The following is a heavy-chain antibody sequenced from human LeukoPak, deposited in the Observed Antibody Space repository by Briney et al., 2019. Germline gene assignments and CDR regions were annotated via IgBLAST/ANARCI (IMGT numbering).Heavy chain of an antibody. CDR3: ARLFDRSIAADRGAFDY. CDR1: GYSFTSYW. V-gene: IGHV5-51*01. CDR2: IYPGDSDT. D-gene: IGHD2-15*01. Sequence: PGESLKISCKGSGYSFTSYWIGWVRQMPGKGLEWVGFIYPGDSDTRYNPSLQGQVTMSADKSISTAYLQWSSLKASDTAIYYCARLFDRSIAADRGAFDYWGQGTLVTVSP. J-gene: IGHJ4*02.